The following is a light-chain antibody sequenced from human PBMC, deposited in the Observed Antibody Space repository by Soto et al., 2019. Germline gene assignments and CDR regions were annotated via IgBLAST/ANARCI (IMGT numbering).Light chain of an antibody. J-gene: IGKJ5*01. V-gene: IGKV1-9*01. CDR2: GAS. CDR1: QGTSSY. CDR3: QQLNAYPLT. Sequence: DIQLTQSPSFLSVSVGDRVTITCRASQGTSSYLAWFQQKPGRAPKLLIYGASTLQSGVPARFSGSGSGTDFTLTISNLQPEDFATYYCQQLNAYPLTFGQGTRLEIK.